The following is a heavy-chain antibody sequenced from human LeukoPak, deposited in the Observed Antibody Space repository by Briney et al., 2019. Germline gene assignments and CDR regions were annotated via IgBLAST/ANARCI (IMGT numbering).Heavy chain of an antibody. CDR2: INHSGST. CDR1: GGSFSGYY. Sequence: SETLSLTCAVYGGSFSGYYWSWIRQPPGKGLEWIGEINHSGSTNYNPSLKSRVTISVDTSKNQFSLKLSSVTAADTAVYYCARERGGYSSGYYYYYMDVWGKGTTVTVSS. J-gene: IGHJ6*03. D-gene: IGHD5-18*01. V-gene: IGHV4-34*01. CDR3: ARERGGYSSGYYYYYMDV.